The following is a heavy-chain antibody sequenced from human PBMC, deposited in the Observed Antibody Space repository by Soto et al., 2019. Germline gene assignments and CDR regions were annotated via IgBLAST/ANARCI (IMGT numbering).Heavy chain of an antibody. V-gene: IGHV3-9*01. J-gene: IGHJ6*02. D-gene: IGHD3-16*01. CDR1: GFTFDDYA. Sequence: EVQLAESGGGLVQPGRSLRLSCAASGFTFDDYAMHWVRQAPGKGLEWVSGISWNSNSIGYADSVKARFTMSRDNAKNFLYLEMNSLRPEDTALYFCAKDISARGSYNYYYGMDVWGQGTTVTVSS. CDR2: ISWNSNSI. CDR3: AKDISARGSYNYYYGMDV.